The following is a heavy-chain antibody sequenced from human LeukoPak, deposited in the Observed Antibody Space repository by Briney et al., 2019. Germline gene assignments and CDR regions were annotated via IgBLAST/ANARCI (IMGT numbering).Heavy chain of an antibody. CDR3: AGHSSGPDY. CDR2: INHSGST. Sequence: SETLSLTCAVYGGSFSGYYWSWIRQPPGKGLEWIGEINHSGSTNYNPSLKSRVTISVDTSKNQFSLKLSSVTAADTAVYYCAGHSSGPDYWGQGTLVTVSS. J-gene: IGHJ4*02. CDR1: GGSFSGYY. D-gene: IGHD6-19*01. V-gene: IGHV4-34*01.